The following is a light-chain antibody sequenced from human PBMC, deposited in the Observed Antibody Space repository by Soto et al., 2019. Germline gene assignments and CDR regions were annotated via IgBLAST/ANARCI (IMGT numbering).Light chain of an antibody. CDR2: EGA. CDR1: SSDVVSSNL. V-gene: IGLV2-23*01. CDR3: CSFAPFTTSYV. J-gene: IGLJ1*01. Sequence: QSVLTQPASLSWSPGQSITISCTGTSSDVVSSNLVSWYQQHPHRAPTLIIYEGARRPSGVSGRFSASMSGNTASLRISGLQAEDEADYYCCSFAPFTTSYVFGTGTKVTVL.